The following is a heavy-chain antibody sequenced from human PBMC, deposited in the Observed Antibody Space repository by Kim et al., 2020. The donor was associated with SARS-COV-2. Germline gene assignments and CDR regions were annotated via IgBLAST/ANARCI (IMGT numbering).Heavy chain of an antibody. CDR3: ARGVASGWWWPNY. CDR1: GFTFSNYG. Sequence: GGSLRLSCAVSGFTFSNYGMHWVRQAPGKGLEWVAVISYDGSNKYYADSVKGRFTISRDNSKNTLYLQMNSLRAEDTAVYYCARGVASGWWWPNYWGQGTLVTVSS. V-gene: IGHV3-30*03. D-gene: IGHD6-19*01. J-gene: IGHJ4*02. CDR2: ISYDGSNK.